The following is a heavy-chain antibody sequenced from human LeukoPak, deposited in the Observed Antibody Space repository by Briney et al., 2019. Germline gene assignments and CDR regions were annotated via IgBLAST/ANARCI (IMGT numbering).Heavy chain of an antibody. V-gene: IGHV1-2*02. CDR1: GYTFTGYY. J-gene: IGHJ6*03. D-gene: IGHD6-6*01. CDR3: ARSDLVRGYYYMDV. Sequence: GASVKVSCKASGYTFTGYYMHWVRQAPGQGLEWMGWINPNSGGTNYAQKFQGRVTMTRDTSISTAYMELTSLRSDGTAVYYCARSDLVRGYYYMDVWGKGTTVTVSS. CDR2: INPNSGGT.